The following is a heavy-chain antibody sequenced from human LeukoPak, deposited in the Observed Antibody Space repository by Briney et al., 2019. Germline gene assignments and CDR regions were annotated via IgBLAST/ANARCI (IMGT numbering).Heavy chain of an antibody. D-gene: IGHD4-17*01. V-gene: IGHV1-69*05. CDR1: GGTFSSYA. Sequence: SVKVSCKASGGTFSSYAISWVRQARGQGLEWMGGIIPIFGTANYAQKFQGRVTITTDESTSTAYMELSSLRSEDTAVYYCARASPRNYGDYVLPWPYDWGQGTLVTVSS. CDR3: ARASPRNYGDYVLPWPYD. CDR2: IIPIFGTA. J-gene: IGHJ4*02.